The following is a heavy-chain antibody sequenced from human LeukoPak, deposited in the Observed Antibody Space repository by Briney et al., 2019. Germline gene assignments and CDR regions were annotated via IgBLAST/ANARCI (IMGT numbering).Heavy chain of an antibody. CDR1: GGSIISYY. CDR3: ARDSTVINNWFDP. Sequence: WASLSLTCTLSGGSIISYYWSWIRQPAGGGLEWIGRNYASGCNNYSPSLKSRVTMSVDTSKNQFSRKLNSVTAADTAVYYCARDSTVINNWFDPWGQGTLVTVSS. J-gene: IGHJ5*02. D-gene: IGHD4-23*01. V-gene: IGHV4-4*07. CDR2: NYASGCN.